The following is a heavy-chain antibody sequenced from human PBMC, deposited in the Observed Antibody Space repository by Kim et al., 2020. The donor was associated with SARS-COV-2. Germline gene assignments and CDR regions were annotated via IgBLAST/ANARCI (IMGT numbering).Heavy chain of an antibody. Sequence: SSYIYYADSVKGRFTISRDNAKNSLYLQMNSLRAEDTAVYYCARADPLDYWGQGTLVTVSS. V-gene: IGHV3-21*01. J-gene: IGHJ4*02. CDR2: SSYI. CDR3: ARADPLDY.